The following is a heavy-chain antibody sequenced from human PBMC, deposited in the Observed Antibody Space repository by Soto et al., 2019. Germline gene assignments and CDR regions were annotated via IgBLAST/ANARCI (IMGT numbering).Heavy chain of an antibody. J-gene: IGHJ5*02. CDR1: GYTFTSYY. V-gene: IGHV1-46*01. CDR3: ARESSGPPYDHWLDP. CDR2: INPSGGST. Sequence: ASVKVSCKASGYTFTSYYMHWVRQAPGQGLEWMGIINPSGGSTSYAQKFQGRVTMTRDTSTSTVYMELSSLRSEDTAVYYCARESSGPPYDHWLDPWGPGTMVTVYS. D-gene: IGHD6-19*01.